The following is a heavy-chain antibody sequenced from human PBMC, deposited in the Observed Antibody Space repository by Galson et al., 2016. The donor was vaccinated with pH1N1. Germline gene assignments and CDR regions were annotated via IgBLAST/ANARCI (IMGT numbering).Heavy chain of an antibody. Sequence: SLRLSCAASGFTFDDYAMHWVRQAPGKGLEWVSGISWNSGSIGYADSVKGRFTISRDNAKNSRYLQINSLRAEDTALYYCAKLDGYNWGYFQHWGQGTLVTVSS. CDR2: ISWNSGSI. CDR3: AKLDGYNWGYFQH. D-gene: IGHD5-24*01. V-gene: IGHV3-9*01. CDR1: GFTFDDYA. J-gene: IGHJ1*01.